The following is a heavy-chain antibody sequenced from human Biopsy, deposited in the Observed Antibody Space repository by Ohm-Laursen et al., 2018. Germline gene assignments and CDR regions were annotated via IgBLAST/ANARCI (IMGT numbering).Heavy chain of an antibody. V-gene: IGHV4-59*07. D-gene: IGHD5-24*01. CDR3: ARGGFGLDGYNSP. J-gene: IGHJ5*02. CDR2: IYYSGIA. CDR1: GGPLNSYY. Sequence: SDTLSLTCPVSGGPLNSYYWSWIRQPPGKGLEWIGYIYYSGIAANYNPSLKGRVTISVDTSKHQFSLRLTSATAADTAVCYCARGGFGLDGYNSPWGRGTLVIVSS.